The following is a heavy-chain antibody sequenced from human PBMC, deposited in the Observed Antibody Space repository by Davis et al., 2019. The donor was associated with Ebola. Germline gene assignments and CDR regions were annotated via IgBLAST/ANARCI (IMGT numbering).Heavy chain of an antibody. CDR1: GGSISSSSYY. D-gene: IGHD3-3*01. V-gene: IGHV4-39*07. CDR2: IYYSGST. Sequence: PSETLSLTCTVSGGSISSSSYYWGWIRQPPGKGLEWIGSIYYSGSTYYNPSLKSRVTISVDTSKNQFSLKLSSVTAADTAVYYCAGSIFGVVIPDAFDIWGQGTMVTVSS. CDR3: AGSIFGVVIPDAFDI. J-gene: IGHJ3*02.